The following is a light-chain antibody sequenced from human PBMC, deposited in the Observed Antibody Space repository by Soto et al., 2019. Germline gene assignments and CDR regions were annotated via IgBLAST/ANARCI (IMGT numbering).Light chain of an antibody. V-gene: IGKV1-5*03. J-gene: IGKJ1*01. CDR2: KAS. Sequence: DIQMTQSPSTLSASVGDRVTITCRASQSISSWLAWYQQKPGKAPKLLIYKASSLESGDPTRFSGNASGKEVTLTISSLQPDDFATYYCEHYNSYVWTFGQGTKVEFK. CDR3: EHYNSYVWT. CDR1: QSISSW.